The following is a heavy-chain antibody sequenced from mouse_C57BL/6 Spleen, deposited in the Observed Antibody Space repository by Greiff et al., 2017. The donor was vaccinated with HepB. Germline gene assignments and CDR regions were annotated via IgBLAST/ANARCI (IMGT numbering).Heavy chain of an antibody. Sequence: VQLQQSGPGLVQPSQSLSITCTVSGFSLTSYGVHWVRQSPGKGLEWLGVIWSGGSTDYNAAFISRLSISKDNSKSQVFFKMNSLQADDTAIYYCARVGSSPYYFDYWGQGTTLTVSS. J-gene: IGHJ2*01. D-gene: IGHD1-1*01. CDR2: IWSGGST. CDR1: GFSLTSYG. CDR3: ARVGSSPYYFDY. V-gene: IGHV2-2*01.